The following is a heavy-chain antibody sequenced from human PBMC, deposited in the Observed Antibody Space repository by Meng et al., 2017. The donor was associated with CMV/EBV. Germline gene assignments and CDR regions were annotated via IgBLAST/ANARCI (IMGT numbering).Heavy chain of an antibody. Sequence: GESLKISCAASGFTFSSYWMSWLRQAPGKGLEWVANIKQDGSEKYYVDSVKGRFTISRDNAKNSLYLQMNSLRAEDTAVYYCARDGLDIVATISGDYFDYWGQGTLVTVSS. J-gene: IGHJ4*02. D-gene: IGHD5-12*01. CDR1: GFTFSSYW. CDR2: IKQDGSEK. V-gene: IGHV3-7*01. CDR3: ARDGLDIVATISGDYFDY.